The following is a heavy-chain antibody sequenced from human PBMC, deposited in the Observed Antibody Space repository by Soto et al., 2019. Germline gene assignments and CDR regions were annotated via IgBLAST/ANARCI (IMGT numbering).Heavy chain of an antibody. Sequence: PSETLSLTCTVSGGSISSGDYYWSWIRQPPGKGLEWIGYIYYSGSTYYNPSLKSRVTISVDTSKNQFSLKLSPVTAADTAVYYCAREYCTNGVCPQGVWFDPWGQGTLVTVSS. CDR3: AREYCTNGVCPQGVWFDP. J-gene: IGHJ5*02. V-gene: IGHV4-30-4*01. CDR1: GGSISSGDYY. CDR2: IYYSGST. D-gene: IGHD2-8*01.